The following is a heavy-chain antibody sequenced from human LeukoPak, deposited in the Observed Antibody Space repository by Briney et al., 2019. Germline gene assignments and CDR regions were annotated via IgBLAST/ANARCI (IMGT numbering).Heavy chain of an antibody. CDR1: GFTFSSYS. D-gene: IGHD3-9*01. CDR3: ARDSIAAGTGYFDWLSASQYYYYMDV. CDR2: ISNSGSTI. V-gene: IGHV3-48*01. Sequence: GGSLRLSCEASGFTFSSYSMSWVRQAPGKGLEWVSYISNSGSTIYYADSVKGRFTISRDIAKNSLYLQMNSLRAEDTAVYYCARDSIAAGTGYFDWLSASQYYYYMDVWGKGTTVTISS. J-gene: IGHJ6*03.